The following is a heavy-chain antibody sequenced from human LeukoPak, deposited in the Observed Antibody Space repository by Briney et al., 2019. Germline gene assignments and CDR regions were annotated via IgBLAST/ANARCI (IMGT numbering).Heavy chain of an antibody. D-gene: IGHD1-1*01. CDR1: GFTVSSNY. J-gene: IGHJ6*02. CDR3: ARDKVRASYYGMDV. V-gene: IGHV3-53*01. Sequence: GGSLRLSCAASGFTVSSNYMSWVRQAPGKGLEWVSVIYSGGSTYYADSVKGRFTISRDNSKNTLYLQMNSLRAEDTAVYYCARDKVRASYYGMDVWGQGTTVTVSS. CDR2: IYSGGST.